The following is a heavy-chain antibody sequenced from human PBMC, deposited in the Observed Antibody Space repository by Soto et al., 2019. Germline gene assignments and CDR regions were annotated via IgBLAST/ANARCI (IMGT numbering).Heavy chain of an antibody. V-gene: IGHV1-46*03. J-gene: IGHJ4*02. CDR1: GYTFTSQY. D-gene: IGHD3-3*01. Sequence: QVQLVQSGAEVKKPGASVKVSCKAPGYTFTSQYIHWVRQAPGQGLEWMAMINPGGGSTTYAQKFQGSVTLNRDTSTTTIYMELISLTSEDTAMYYCFRAVGDWGQGTLVTVSS. CDR2: INPGGGST. CDR3: FRAVGD.